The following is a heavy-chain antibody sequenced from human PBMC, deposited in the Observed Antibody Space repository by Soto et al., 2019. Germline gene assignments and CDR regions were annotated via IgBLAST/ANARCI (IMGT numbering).Heavy chain of an antibody. CDR3: TRALLPPAAAALVDY. CDR2: IRSKAYGGTT. J-gene: IGHJ4*02. CDR1: GFTFGDYA. V-gene: IGHV3-49*03. D-gene: IGHD6-13*01. Sequence: PGGSLRLSCTASGFTFGDYAMSWFRQAPGKGLEWVGFIRSKAYGGTTEYAASVKGRFTISRDDSKSIAYLQMNSLKTEDTAVYYCTRALLPPAAAALVDYWGQGTLVTVSS.